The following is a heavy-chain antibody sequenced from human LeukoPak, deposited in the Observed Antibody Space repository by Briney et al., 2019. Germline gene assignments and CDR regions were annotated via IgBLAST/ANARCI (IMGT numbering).Heavy chain of an antibody. CDR3: ARLGAAAGSHYYYGMDV. V-gene: IGHV1-69*13. CDR2: IIPIFSTA. D-gene: IGHD6-13*01. Sequence: SVKVSCKASGGTFSSYAISWVRQAPGQGLEWMGGIIPIFSTANYAQKFQGRVTITADESTSTAYMELSSLRSEDTAVYYCARLGAAAGSHYYYGMDVWGQGTTVTVSS. J-gene: IGHJ6*02. CDR1: GGTFSSYA.